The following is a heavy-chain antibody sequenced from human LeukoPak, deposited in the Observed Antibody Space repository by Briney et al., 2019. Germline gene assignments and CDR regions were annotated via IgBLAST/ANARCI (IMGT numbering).Heavy chain of an antibody. CDR2: INHSGST. CDR1: GGSFSGYY. Sequence: SETLSLTCAVYGGSFSGYYWSWIRQPPGKGLEWIGEINHSGSTNYNPSLKSQVTISVDTSKNQFSLKLSSVTAADTAVYYCARGRLGGTYYDFWSGYGDYWGQGTLVTVSS. D-gene: IGHD3-3*01. J-gene: IGHJ4*02. V-gene: IGHV4-34*01. CDR3: ARGRLGGTYYDFWSGYGDY.